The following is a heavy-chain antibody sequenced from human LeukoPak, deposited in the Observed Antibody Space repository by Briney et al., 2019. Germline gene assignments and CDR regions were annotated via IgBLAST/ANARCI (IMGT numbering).Heavy chain of an antibody. CDR3: ARDGYSYGPWYYYYMDV. CDR2: ISRSSSYI. V-gene: IGHV3-21*01. D-gene: IGHD5-18*01. J-gene: IGHJ6*03. CDR1: GFAFSSYS. Sequence: PGGSLRLSCAASGFAFSSYSMNWVRQTPGKGLEWVSSISRSSSYIYYADSVKGRFTISRDNAKNSLYLQMNSLRAEDTAVYYCARDGYSYGPWYYYYMDVWGKGTTVTVSS.